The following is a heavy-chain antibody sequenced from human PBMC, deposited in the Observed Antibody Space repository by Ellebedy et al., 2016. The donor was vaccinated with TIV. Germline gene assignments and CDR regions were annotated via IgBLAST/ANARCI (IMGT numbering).Heavy chain of an antibody. Sequence: GGSLRLSCAASGFTFSSYDMHWVRQATGKGLEWVSAIGTAGDTYYPGSVKGRFTISRENAKNSLYLQMNSLRAGDTAVYYCARGGRYYDSTGYFDYWGQGTLVTVSS. J-gene: IGHJ4*02. CDR2: IGTAGDT. D-gene: IGHD3-22*01. V-gene: IGHV3-13*01. CDR1: GFTFSSYD. CDR3: ARGGRYYDSTGYFDY.